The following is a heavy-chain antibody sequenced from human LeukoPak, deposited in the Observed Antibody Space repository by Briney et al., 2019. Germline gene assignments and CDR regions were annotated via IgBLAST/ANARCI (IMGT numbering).Heavy chain of an antibody. V-gene: IGHV5-10-1*01. CDR3: ARHRYSSWYFDL. CDR2: IDPSDSYT. D-gene: IGHD4-11*01. Sequence: GESLRISCKGSGYRFTSYWISWVRQMPGKGLEWMGRIDPSDSYTNYSPSFEGHVTISADKSISTAYLQWSSLKASDTAMYYCARHRYSSWYFDLWGRGTLVNVSS. CDR1: GYRFTSYW. J-gene: IGHJ2*01.